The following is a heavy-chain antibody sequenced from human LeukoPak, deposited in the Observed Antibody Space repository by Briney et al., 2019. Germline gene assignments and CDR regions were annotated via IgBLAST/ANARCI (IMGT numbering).Heavy chain of an antibody. CDR2: ISSTGNT. J-gene: IGHJ3*02. V-gene: IGHV3-48*03. CDR1: GFTFDDYA. D-gene: IGHD3-22*01. CDR3: ARGGNIGYNYNAFDI. Sequence: GGSLRLSCAASGFTFDDYAMHWVRQAPGKVLEWISYISSTGNTLYEDSVKGRFTISRDNAKNSLFLQMNSLRAEDTAVYFCARGGNIGYNYNAFDIWGQGTRVTVSS.